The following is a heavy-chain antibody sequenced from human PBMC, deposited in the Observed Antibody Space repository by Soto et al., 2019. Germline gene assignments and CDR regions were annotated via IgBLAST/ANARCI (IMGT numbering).Heavy chain of an antibody. CDR3: ARDRGYDAHDYYYNAMDV. CDR1: GFTFRTYT. V-gene: IGHV3-21*01. Sequence: LRLSCVASGFTFRTYTMNWVRQAPGKGLEWVSGIRGFSPYTFYAESVKGRFTISRDKAKNSLYLQMNSLGVEDTAVYYCARDRGYDAHDYYYNAMDVWGQGTTVTVSS. J-gene: IGHJ6*02. CDR2: IRGFSPYT. D-gene: IGHD2-15*01.